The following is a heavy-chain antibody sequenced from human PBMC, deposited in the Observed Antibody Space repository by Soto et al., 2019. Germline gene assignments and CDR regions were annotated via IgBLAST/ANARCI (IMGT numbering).Heavy chain of an antibody. D-gene: IGHD5-12*01. J-gene: IGHJ4*02. Sequence: QLQLQESGSGLVKPSETLSLTCAVSGGSISSGGYSWSWILQPPGKGLEWIGYIYHSGSTYYNPSLKSRVTISVDRSKNQFSLKLSSVTAADTAVYYCAAVGGLPRYYGGQGTLVTVSS. CDR2: IYHSGST. CDR1: GGSISSGGYS. V-gene: IGHV4-30-2*01. CDR3: AAVGGLPRYY.